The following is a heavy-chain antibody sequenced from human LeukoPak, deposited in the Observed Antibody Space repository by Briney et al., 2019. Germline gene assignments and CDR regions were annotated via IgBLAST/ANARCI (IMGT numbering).Heavy chain of an antibody. J-gene: IGHJ5*02. Sequence: SETLSLTCAVYGGSFSGYYWSWIRQPPGKGLEWIGEINHSGSTNYNPSLKSRVTISVDTSKNQFSLKLSSVTAADTAVYYCAGYCSSTSCYNWFDPWGQGTPVTVSS. V-gene: IGHV4-34*01. CDR2: INHSGST. CDR3: AGYCSSTSCYNWFDP. D-gene: IGHD2-2*01. CDR1: GGSFSGYY.